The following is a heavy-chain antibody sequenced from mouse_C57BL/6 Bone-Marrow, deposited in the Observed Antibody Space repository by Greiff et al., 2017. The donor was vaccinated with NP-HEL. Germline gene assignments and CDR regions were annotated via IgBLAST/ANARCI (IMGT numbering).Heavy chain of an antibody. J-gene: IGHJ3*01. CDR2: IWGGGST. V-gene: IGHV2-9*01. CDR3: AKHEEIYDGYYLAY. D-gene: IGHD2-3*01. Sequence: QVQLKESGPGLVAPSQSLSITCTVSGFSLTSYGVDWVRQPPGKGLEWLGVIWGGGSTNYNSALMSRLSISKDNSKSQVFLKMNSLQTDDTAMYYCAKHEEIYDGYYLAYWGQGTLVTVSA. CDR1: GFSLTSYG.